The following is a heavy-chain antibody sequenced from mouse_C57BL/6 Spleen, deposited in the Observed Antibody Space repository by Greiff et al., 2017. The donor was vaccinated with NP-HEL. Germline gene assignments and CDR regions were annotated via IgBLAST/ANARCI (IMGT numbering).Heavy chain of an antibody. J-gene: IGHJ4*01. CDR2: ISSGSSTI. Sequence: EVQLVESGGGLVKPGGSLKLSCAASGFTFSDYGMHWVRQAPEKGLEWVAYISSGSSTIHYADTVKGRFTISRDNAKSTLFLQVTSLRSEDTAMYYCARSTMVKWDAMDYWGKVASVTVA. CDR3: ARSTMVKWDAMDY. D-gene: IGHD2-2*01. CDR1: GFTFSDYG. V-gene: IGHV5-17*01.